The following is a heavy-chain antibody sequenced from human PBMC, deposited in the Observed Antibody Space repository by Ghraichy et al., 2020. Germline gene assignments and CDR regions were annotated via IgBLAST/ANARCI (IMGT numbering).Heavy chain of an antibody. D-gene: IGHD3-10*01. V-gene: IGHV3-30-3*01. CDR2: ISYDGSNK. CDR1: GFTFSSYA. CDR3: ARGGFGGYYYYYGMDV. Sequence: GGSLRLSCAASGFTFSSYAIHWVRQAPGKGLEWVAVISYDGSNKYYADSVKGRFTISRDNSKNTLYLQMNSLRAEDTAVYYCARGGFGGYYYYYGMDVWGQGTTVTVSS. J-gene: IGHJ6*02.